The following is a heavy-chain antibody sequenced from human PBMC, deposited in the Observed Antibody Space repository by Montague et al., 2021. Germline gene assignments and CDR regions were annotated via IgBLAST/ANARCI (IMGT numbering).Heavy chain of an antibody. D-gene: IGHD2-8*01. CDR2: IYDSGTT. J-gene: IGHJ3*01. CDR1: GGSISDIY. CDR3: ASRRGVSAPFDF. Sequence: SETLSLTCTVSGGSISDIYWCWIRHYPAKGLELIGYIYDSGTTNTNPSLTSRVTISADTSMNQFSLNLRSVTAADTAVYFCASRRGVSAPFDFWGQGTLVTVSS. V-gene: IGHV4-59*08.